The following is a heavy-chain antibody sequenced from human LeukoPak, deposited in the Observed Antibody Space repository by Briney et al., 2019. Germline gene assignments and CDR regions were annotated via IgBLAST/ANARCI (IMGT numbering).Heavy chain of an antibody. CDR3: ARGHYDFWSGYHNPHFDY. CDR2: INHSGST. J-gene: IGHJ4*02. V-gene: IGHV4-34*01. CDR1: GGSISSYY. Sequence: SETLSLTCTVSGGSISSYYWSWIRQPPGKGLEWIGEINHSGSTNYNPSLKSRVTISVDTSKNQFSLKLSSVTAADTAVYYCARGHYDFWSGYHNPHFDYWGQGTLVTVSS. D-gene: IGHD3-3*01.